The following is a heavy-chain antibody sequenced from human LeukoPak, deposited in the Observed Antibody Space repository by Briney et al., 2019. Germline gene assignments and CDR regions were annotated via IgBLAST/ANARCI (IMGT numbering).Heavy chain of an antibody. CDR2: IYHSGST. J-gene: IGHJ4*02. CDR3: AREHVWGSYRASYFDY. Sequence: PSGTLSLTCAVSGGSISSSNWWSGFRQPPGKGLKWIGEIYHSGSTNYNPSLKSRVTISVDKSKNQFSLKLSSVTAADTAEYYCAREHVWGSYRASYFDYWGQGTLVTVSS. V-gene: IGHV4-4*02. D-gene: IGHD3-16*02. CDR1: GGSISSSNW.